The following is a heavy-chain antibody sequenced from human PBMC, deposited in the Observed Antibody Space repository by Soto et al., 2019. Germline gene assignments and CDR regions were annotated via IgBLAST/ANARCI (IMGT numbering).Heavy chain of an antibody. CDR2: IYYSGST. J-gene: IGHJ5*02. D-gene: IGHD5-12*01. CDR1: GGSISSGGYF. V-gene: IGHV4-31*03. Sequence: TLSLTCTLSGGSISSGGYFWNWIRQHPGKGLEWIGYIYYSGSTYYNPSLKSRVTISVDTSKNQFSLKLSSVTAADTAVYYCAIHSTGYEDSWGQGTLVTVSS. CDR3: AIHSTGYEDS.